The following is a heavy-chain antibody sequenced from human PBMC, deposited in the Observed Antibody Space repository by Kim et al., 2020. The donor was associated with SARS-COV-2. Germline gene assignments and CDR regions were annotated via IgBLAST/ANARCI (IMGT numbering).Heavy chain of an antibody. D-gene: IGHD2-2*01. CDR1: GFTFSSYS. Sequence: GGSLRLFCAASGFTFSSYSMNWVRQAPGKGLEWVSSISSSSSYIYYADSVKGRFTISRDNAKNSLYLQMNSLRAEDTAVYYCARGMREDIVVVPAKTYYYYGMDVWGQGTTVTVSS. V-gene: IGHV3-21*01. CDR2: ISSSSSYI. CDR3: ARGMREDIVVVPAKTYYYYGMDV. J-gene: IGHJ6*02.